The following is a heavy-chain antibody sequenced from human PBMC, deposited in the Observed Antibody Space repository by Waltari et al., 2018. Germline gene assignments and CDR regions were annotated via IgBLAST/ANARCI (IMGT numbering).Heavy chain of an antibody. Sequence: QVQLQESGPGLVKPSETLSLTCTVSGYSITSGYYWAWIRQPPGKGLEGIGTIYQSGNTYYNAYLKSRVTISVDTSKNQFSLKLNSLTVADTAVYYCARLDRNLDYWGQGTLVTVSS. V-gene: IGHV4-38-2*02. J-gene: IGHJ4*02. CDR2: IYQSGNT. CDR1: GYSITSGYY. D-gene: IGHD1-1*01. CDR3: ARLDRNLDY.